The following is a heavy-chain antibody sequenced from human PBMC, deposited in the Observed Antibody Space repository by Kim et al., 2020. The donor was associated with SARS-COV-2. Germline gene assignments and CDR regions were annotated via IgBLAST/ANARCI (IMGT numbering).Heavy chain of an antibody. CDR2: VYNSGST. CDR1: GGSINTYY. Sequence: SETLSLTCTVSGGSINTYYWSWIRQPPGKGLEWIGYVYNSGSTNYNPSLKSRVTISVETSKNQFSLKLSSVTAADTAVYYCASWKYDSSGYRFEYWGQGILVTVSS. CDR3: ASWKYDSSGYRFEY. V-gene: IGHV4-59*13. J-gene: IGHJ4*02. D-gene: IGHD3-22*01.